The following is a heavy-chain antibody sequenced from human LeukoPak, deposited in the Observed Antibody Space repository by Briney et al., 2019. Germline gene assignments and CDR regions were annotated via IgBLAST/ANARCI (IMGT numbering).Heavy chain of an antibody. CDR3: ARDLYAGVLTY. Sequence: ASVKVSCKASGYTFTSYGISWVRQAPGQGLEWMAWISPYNGNTIYAQKLQGRVTMTTDTSTSTAYMELRSLRSDDTAVYYCARDLYAGVLTYWGQGTLVTVSS. V-gene: IGHV1-18*01. D-gene: IGHD2-21*02. CDR2: ISPYNGNT. J-gene: IGHJ4*02. CDR1: GYTFTSYG.